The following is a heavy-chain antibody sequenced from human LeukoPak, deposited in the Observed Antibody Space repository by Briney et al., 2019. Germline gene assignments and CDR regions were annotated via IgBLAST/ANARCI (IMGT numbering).Heavy chain of an antibody. D-gene: IGHD3-10*01. CDR3: ARVGRFGELLGFDY. CDR2: ISNNGGYT. CDR1: GFTFSSSA. J-gene: IGHJ4*02. V-gene: IGHV3-21*01. Sequence: SGGSLRLSCAASGFTFSSSAMSWVRQAPGKGLEWVSAISNNGGYTYYADSVKGRFTISRDNAKNSLYLQMNSLRAEDTAVYYCARVGRFGELLGFDYWGQGTPVTVSS.